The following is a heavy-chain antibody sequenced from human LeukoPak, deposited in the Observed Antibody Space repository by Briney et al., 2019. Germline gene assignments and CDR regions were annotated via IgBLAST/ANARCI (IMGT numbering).Heavy chain of an antibody. J-gene: IGHJ5*02. Sequence: GASVKVSCKASGYTFTSYYMHWVRQAPGQGLEWMGIINPNGGSTSYAQKFQGRVTMTRDTSTSTVYMELSSLRSEDAAVYYCASVVAARGWFDPWGQGTLVTVSS. CDR3: ASVVAARGWFDP. CDR2: INPNGGST. CDR1: GYTFTSYY. V-gene: IGHV1-46*01. D-gene: IGHD2-15*01.